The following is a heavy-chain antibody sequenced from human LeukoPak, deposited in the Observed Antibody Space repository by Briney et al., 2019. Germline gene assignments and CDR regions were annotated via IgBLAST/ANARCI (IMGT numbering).Heavy chain of an antibody. J-gene: IGHJ4*02. CDR3: ASFLAPDMVRGVIRDY. Sequence: SETLSLTCAVYGGSFSGYYWSWIRQPPGKGLEWIGEINHSGSTNYNPSLKSRVTISVDTSKNQFSLKLSSVTAADTAVYYCASFLAPDMVRGVIRDYWGQGTLVTVSS. D-gene: IGHD3-10*01. CDR1: GGSFSGYY. CDR2: INHSGST. V-gene: IGHV4-34*01.